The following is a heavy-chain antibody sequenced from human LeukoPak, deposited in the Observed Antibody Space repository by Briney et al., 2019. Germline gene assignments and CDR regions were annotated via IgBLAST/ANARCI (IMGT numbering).Heavy chain of an antibody. D-gene: IGHD5-24*01. J-gene: IGHJ4*02. CDR2: INTDGTNT. V-gene: IGHV3-74*01. CDR3: ARGHGYNMNLFDC. Sequence: PGGSLRLSCAASGFTFSSYWMHWVRQAPGKGLVWVSRINTDGTNTSYADSVKGRFTISRDNAKNTLYLQMNSLRAEDMAVYYCARGHGYNMNLFDCWGQGTQVTVSS. CDR1: GFTFSSYW.